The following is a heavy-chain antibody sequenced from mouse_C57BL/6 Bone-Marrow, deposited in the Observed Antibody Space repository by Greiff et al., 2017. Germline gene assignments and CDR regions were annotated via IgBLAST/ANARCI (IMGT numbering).Heavy chain of an antibody. Sequence: EVHLVESGTVLARPGASVKMSCKTSGYTFTSYWMHWVKQRPGQGLEWIGAIYPGNSDTSYNQKFKGKAKLTAVTSASTAYMELSSLTNEDSAVYYTTRPPHPYYGSSSYYYAMDYWGQGTSVTVSS. J-gene: IGHJ4*01. CDR2: IYPGNSDT. D-gene: IGHD1-1*01. CDR1: GYTFTSYW. V-gene: IGHV1-5*01. CDR3: TRPPHPYYGSSSYYYAMDY.